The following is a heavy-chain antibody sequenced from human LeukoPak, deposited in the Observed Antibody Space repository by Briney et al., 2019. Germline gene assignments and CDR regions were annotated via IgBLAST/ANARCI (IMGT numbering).Heavy chain of an antibody. D-gene: IGHD3-22*01. J-gene: IGHJ4*02. V-gene: IGHV3-23*01. CDR2: ISGSGGST. CDR1: GFTFSSYW. CDR3: AKAHYNYYDSSGYLPYFDY. Sequence: PGGSLRLSCAASGFTFSSYWMNWVRQAPGMGLEWVSAISGSGGSTYYADSVKGRFTISRDNSKNTLYLQMNSLRAEDTAVYYCAKAHYNYYDSSGYLPYFDYWGQGTLVTVSS.